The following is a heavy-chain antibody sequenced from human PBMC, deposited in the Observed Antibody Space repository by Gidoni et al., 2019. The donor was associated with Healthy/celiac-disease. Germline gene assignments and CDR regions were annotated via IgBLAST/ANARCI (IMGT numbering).Heavy chain of an antibody. D-gene: IGHD6-19*01. CDR2: IYPGDSDT. CDR1: GSSFTSYW. J-gene: IGHJ4*02. Sequence: EVQLVQSGAAVTKPGESLTISCQGSGSSFTSYWIGWVRQMPGKGLEWMGIIYPGDSDTRYSPSFQGQVTSAADKSISTAYLQWSSLKASDTAMYYWARGLGLSLPYYYGGQGTLVTVSS. CDR3: ARGLGLSLPYYY. V-gene: IGHV5-51*01.